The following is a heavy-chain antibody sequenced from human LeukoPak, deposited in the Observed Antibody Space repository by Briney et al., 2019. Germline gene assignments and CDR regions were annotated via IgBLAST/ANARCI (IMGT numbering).Heavy chain of an antibody. CDR1: GFNFSSYA. J-gene: IGHJ4*02. V-gene: IGHV3-23*01. Sequence: GGPLRLSCAASGFNFSSYAMSWVRQAPGKGLEWVSALSGSGVSTYYADSVKGRFTISRDNSKNTLYLQINSLRAEDTAVYCCAQTQGLRFLEWLLADFVYWGQGTLVTVSS. D-gene: IGHD3-3*01. CDR3: AQTQGLRFLEWLLADFVY. CDR2: LSGSGVST.